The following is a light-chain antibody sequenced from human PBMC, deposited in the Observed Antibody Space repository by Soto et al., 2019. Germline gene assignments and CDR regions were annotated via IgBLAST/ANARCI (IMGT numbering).Light chain of an antibody. CDR1: SSNIGAGFD. Sequence: QCVLTQPPSVSGAPGQRVTIPCTGSSSNIGAGFDVHWYQQLPGTAPKLPIYGNSNRPSGVPDRFSGYKSGTSASLAIAGLQGEDEADYLCQSYDSSLSGVVFGGGTKLPVL. J-gene: IGLJ3*02. CDR3: QSYDSSLSGVV. V-gene: IGLV1-40*01. CDR2: GNS.